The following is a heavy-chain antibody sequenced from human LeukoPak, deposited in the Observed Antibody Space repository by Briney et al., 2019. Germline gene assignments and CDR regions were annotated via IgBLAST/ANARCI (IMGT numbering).Heavy chain of an antibody. V-gene: IGHV4-59*12. CDR2: IYNSGST. CDR3: ARGRLSYLAVYYFDY. CDR1: GDSISSYY. D-gene: IGHD1-26*01. Sequence: SETLSLTCTVSGDSISSYYWSWIRQPPGKGLEWIAYIYNSGSTDYNPSLKSRVTISVDTSKKQFSLKLSAVTAADTAVYYCARGRLSYLAVYYFDYWGQGTLVTVSS. J-gene: IGHJ4*02.